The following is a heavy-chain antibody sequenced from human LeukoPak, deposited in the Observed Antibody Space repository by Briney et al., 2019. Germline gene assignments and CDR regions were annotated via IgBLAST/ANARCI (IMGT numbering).Heavy chain of an antibody. CDR2: IYYSGST. D-gene: IGHD7-27*01. CDR1: GGSINSGGYY. J-gene: IGHJ3*02. Sequence: PSQTLSLTCTVSGGSINSGGYYWSWIRQHPGKGLEWIGYIYYSGSTYYNPSLKSRVTISVDTSKNQFSLKLSSVTAADTAVYYCARDELGMGDAFDIWGQGTMVTVSS. CDR3: ARDELGMGDAFDI. V-gene: IGHV4-31*03.